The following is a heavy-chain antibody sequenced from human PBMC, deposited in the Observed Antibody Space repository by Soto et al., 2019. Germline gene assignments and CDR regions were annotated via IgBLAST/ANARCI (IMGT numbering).Heavy chain of an antibody. Sequence: EVQLVESGGGLVQPGGSLRLSCAASGFTFSSYWMHWVRQAPGKGLVWVSRIHSDGSSTSYADSVKGRVAISRDNAKNRLYLQMNSLRAEDTAVYYCVGTSMVVAAATREDYWGQGTLVTVSS. D-gene: IGHD2-15*01. V-gene: IGHV3-74*01. CDR3: VGTSMVVAAATREDY. CDR1: GFTFSSYW. CDR2: IHSDGSST. J-gene: IGHJ4*02.